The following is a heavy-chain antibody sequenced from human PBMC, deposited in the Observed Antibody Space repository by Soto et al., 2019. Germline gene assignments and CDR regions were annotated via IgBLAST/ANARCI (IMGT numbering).Heavy chain of an antibody. D-gene: IGHD5-12*01. CDR3: ARIPSPAKYIVATIRALDY. CDR1: GFTFSSYS. V-gene: IGHV3-48*01. Sequence: EVQLVESGGGLVQPGGSLRLSCAASGFTFSSYSMNWVRQAPGKGLEWVSYISSSSSTIYYADSVKGRFTISRDNAKNSLYLQMNSLRAEDTAVYYCARIPSPAKYIVATIRALDYWGQGTLVTVSS. J-gene: IGHJ4*02. CDR2: ISSSSSTI.